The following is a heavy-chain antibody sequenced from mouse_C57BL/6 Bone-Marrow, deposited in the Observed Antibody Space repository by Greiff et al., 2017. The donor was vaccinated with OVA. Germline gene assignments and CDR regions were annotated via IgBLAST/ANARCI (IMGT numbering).Heavy chain of an antibody. V-gene: IGHV7-3*01. Sequence: EVMLVESGGGLVQPGGSLSLSCAASGFTFTDYYMSWVRQPPGKALEWLGFIRNKANGYTTEYSASVKGRFTISRDNSQRSLYLQMNALRAEDSATYYCARMGVVAPARYFDVWGTGTTVTVSS. D-gene: IGHD1-1*01. CDR1: GFTFTDYY. CDR2: IRNKANGYTT. J-gene: IGHJ1*03. CDR3: ARMGVVAPARYFDV.